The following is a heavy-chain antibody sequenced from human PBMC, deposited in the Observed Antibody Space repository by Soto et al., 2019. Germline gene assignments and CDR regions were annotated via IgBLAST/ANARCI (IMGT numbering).Heavy chain of an antibody. J-gene: IGHJ1*01. Sequence: SETLSLTCTVSGGSISSSSYYWGWIRQPPGKGLEWIGSIYYSGSTYYNPSLKSRVTISVDTSKNQFSLKLSSVTAADTAVYYCAIFVPYDYQNRLAPWGQGTLVPVSS. CDR2: IYYSGST. CDR3: AIFVPYDYQNRLAP. CDR1: GGSISSSSYY. D-gene: IGHD3-16*01. V-gene: IGHV4-39*01.